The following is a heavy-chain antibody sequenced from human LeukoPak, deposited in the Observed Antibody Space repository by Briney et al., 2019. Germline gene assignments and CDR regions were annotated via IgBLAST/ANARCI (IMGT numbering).Heavy chain of an antibody. CDR3: ARDLRDSSGYYYEGYFDY. J-gene: IGHJ4*02. D-gene: IGHD3-22*01. CDR1: GGSISTFY. Sequence: ETPSPTCTVSGGSISTFYWNCIRQPPRQPLEWLGYVDYSGSTNYNPSLKSRVTISVDTSKIQFSLKLSSVTAADTAVYYCARDLRDSSGYYYEGYFDYWGQGTLVTVSS. V-gene: IGHV4-59*13. CDR2: VDYSGST.